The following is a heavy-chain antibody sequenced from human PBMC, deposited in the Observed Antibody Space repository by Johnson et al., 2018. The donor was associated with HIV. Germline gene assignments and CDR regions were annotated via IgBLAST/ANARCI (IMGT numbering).Heavy chain of an antibody. CDR2: ISFDGSKK. Sequence: QVQLVESGGGVVQPGRSLRLSCAASGFTFSSYVMHWVRQAPGKGLEGVAVISFDGSKKYYADSVKGRFTISRDNAKNSLYRQMNSLRAEDTAVYYCTTHYVLGGLIAFDIWGQGTMVTVSS. CDR3: TTHYVLGGLIAFDI. V-gene: IGHV3-30-3*01. D-gene: IGHD3-10*02. CDR1: GFTFSSYV. J-gene: IGHJ3*02.